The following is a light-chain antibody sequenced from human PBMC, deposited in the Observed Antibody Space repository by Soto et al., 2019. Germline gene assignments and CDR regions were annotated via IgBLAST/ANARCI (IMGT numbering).Light chain of an antibody. V-gene: IGKV3-20*01. CDR3: QQYGSSRT. CDR2: GAS. Sequence: EIVLTQSPGTLSLSPGERATLSCRASQSVRSNYLAWYQQKPGQAPRLLIYGASSRATGIPDRFSGSGSGTDFTLTISRLEPVDFAVYYCQQYGSSRTFGRGTKVEIK. J-gene: IGKJ1*01. CDR1: QSVRSNY.